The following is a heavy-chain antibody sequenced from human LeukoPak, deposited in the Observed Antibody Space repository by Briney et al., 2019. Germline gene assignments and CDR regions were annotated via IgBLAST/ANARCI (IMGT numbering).Heavy chain of an antibody. V-gene: IGHV3-7*01. D-gene: IGHD4-17*01. CDR2: IKQDGSEK. CDR1: GFTFSSYW. CDR3: ARGNDYGDYAEDFDY. Sequence: GGSLRLSCAASGFTFSSYWMSWVRQAPGKGLEWVANIKQDGSEKYYVDSVKGRFTISRDNAKISLYLQMNSLRAEDTAVYYCARGNDYGDYAEDFDYWGQGTLVTVSS. J-gene: IGHJ4*02.